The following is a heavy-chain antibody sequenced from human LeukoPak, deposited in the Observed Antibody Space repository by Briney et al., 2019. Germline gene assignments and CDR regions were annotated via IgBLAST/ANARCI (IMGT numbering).Heavy chain of an antibody. CDR3: ARHLWPPYFDS. Sequence: PSGTLSLTCAVSGGSISSSNWWSWVRQTPGKGLEWIGEIYHSGSANYNPSLKSRVTISVDKSKNQFSLKLNSVTAAETAVYYCARHLWPPYFDSWGQGTLVTVSS. J-gene: IGHJ4*02. D-gene: IGHD3-16*01. V-gene: IGHV4-4*02. CDR1: GGSISSSNW. CDR2: IYHSGSA.